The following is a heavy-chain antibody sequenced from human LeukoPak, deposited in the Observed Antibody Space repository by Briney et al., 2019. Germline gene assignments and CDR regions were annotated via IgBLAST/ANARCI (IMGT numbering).Heavy chain of an antibody. J-gene: IGHJ4*02. Sequence: GGSLRLSCGASGFTLSSYSMNWVRQAPGKGLEWVSYISGSTGTIYYADSVTGRFTIFRDNANNSLFLQMNSLRAEDSAIYYCARGSGAAGRVYYFDYWGQGTLVTVSS. CDR3: ARGSGAAGRVYYFDY. CDR2: ISGSTGTI. V-gene: IGHV3-48*01. CDR1: GFTLSSYS. D-gene: IGHD6-13*01.